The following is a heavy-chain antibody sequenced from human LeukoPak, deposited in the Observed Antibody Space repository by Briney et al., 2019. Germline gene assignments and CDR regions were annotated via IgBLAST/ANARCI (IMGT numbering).Heavy chain of an antibody. V-gene: IGHV4-61*08. CDR3: ARELHAIGYCSGGSCYQYDAFDI. D-gene: IGHD2-15*01. Sequence: SQTLSLTSTISGXSISIGGYYWNWIRQPPGKGLEWIRYIYYSGSTNYNPSLKSRVTISVDTSKNQFSLKLTSVTAADTSVYYCARELHAIGYCSGGSCYQYDAFDIWGQGTVVTVSS. CDR2: IYYSGST. J-gene: IGHJ3*02. CDR1: GXSISIGGYY.